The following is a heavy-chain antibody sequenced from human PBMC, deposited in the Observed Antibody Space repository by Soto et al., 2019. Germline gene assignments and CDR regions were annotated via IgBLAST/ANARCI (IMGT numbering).Heavy chain of an antibody. CDR2: ISYDGSNK. J-gene: IGHJ6*02. CDR1: GFTFSSYG. D-gene: IGHD1-7*01. Sequence: GGSLRLSCAASGFTFSSYGMHWVRQAPGKGLEWVAVISYDGSNKYYADSVKGRFTISRDNSKNTLYLQMNSLRAEDTAVYYCPKRFFNCNCAWDYYYCRVDDGAQGTTVTVSS. V-gene: IGHV3-30*18. CDR3: PKRFFNCNCAWDYYYCRVDD.